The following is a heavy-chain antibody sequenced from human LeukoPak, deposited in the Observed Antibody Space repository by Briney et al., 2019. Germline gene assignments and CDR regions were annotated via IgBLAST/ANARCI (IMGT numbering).Heavy chain of an antibody. CDR3: ARLGRTTTPRNYDIAY. Sequence: ASVKVSCKASGYTFTGYYMHWVRQAPGQGLEWMGWINPNSGGTNYAQKFQGRVTMTRDTSISTAYMELSGLRSDDTAVYYCARLGRTTTPRNYDIAYWGQGTLVTVSS. V-gene: IGHV1-2*02. CDR1: GYTFTGYY. CDR2: INPNSGGT. D-gene: IGHD3-9*01. J-gene: IGHJ4*02.